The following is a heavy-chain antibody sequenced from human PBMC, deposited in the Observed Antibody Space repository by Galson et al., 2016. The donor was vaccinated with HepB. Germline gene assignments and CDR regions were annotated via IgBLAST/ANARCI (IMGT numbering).Heavy chain of an antibody. CDR1: GYTFTNYY. D-gene: IGHD2-21*01. J-gene: IGHJ4*02. CDR2: FRPSSGGT. Sequence: SVKVSCKASGYTFTNYYLHWVRQAPGQGPEWMGTFRPSSGGTTYAQKLQGRVTMTGDTSTNTVYMELSSLGPEDTAVYYCAREQGETYFFDYWGQGTLVTVAS. V-gene: IGHV1-46*04. CDR3: AREQGETYFFDY.